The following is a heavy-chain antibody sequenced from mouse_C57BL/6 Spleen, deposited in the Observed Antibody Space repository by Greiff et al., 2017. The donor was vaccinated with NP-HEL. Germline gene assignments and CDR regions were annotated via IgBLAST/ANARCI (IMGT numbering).Heavy chain of an antibody. CDR1: GYTFTSYW. V-gene: IGHV1-50*01. CDR2: IDPSDSYT. CDR3: AREKANYYGLGDWFAY. Sequence: QVQLQQPGAELVKPGASVKLSCKASGYTFTSYWMQWVKQRPGQGLEWIGEIDPSDSYTNYNQKFKGKATLTVDTSSSTAYMQLSSLTSEDSAVYYCAREKANYYGLGDWFAYWGQGTLVTVSA. J-gene: IGHJ3*01. D-gene: IGHD1-1*01.